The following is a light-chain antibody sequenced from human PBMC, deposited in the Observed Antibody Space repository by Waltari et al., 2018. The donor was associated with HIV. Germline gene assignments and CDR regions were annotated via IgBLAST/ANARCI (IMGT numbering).Light chain of an antibody. CDR3: LQDGSFPLT. CDR2: AAS. Sequence: AIQMTRSPSSLSASVGDRVTITCRASQGIGNDLGWYQQKSGKAPKVLIYAASSLQSGVSSRFSGSRSGTDFTLTISSLQPEDSATYYCLQDGSFPLTFGPGTKVDV. CDR1: QGIGND. J-gene: IGKJ3*01. V-gene: IGKV1-6*01.